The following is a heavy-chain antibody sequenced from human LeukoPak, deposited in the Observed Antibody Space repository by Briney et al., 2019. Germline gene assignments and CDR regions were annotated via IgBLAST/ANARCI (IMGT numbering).Heavy chain of an antibody. CDR2: IMPILGIA. CDR1: GGTFSCYA. J-gene: IGHJ4*02. V-gene: IGHV1-69*04. D-gene: IGHD3-10*01. CDR3: ARNPGSGSYYSEFDY. Sequence: SVKDSCKASGGTFSCYAISWVRQAPGQGLEWMGRIMPILGIANYAQKFQGRVTITADKSTSTAYMELSSLRSEDTAVYYCARNPGSGSYYSEFDYWGQGTLVTVSS.